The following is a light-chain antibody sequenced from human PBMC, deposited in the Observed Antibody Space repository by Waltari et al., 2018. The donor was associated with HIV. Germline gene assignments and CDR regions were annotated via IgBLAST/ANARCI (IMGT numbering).Light chain of an antibody. Sequence: QAGLTQPPLLSVGLKQTATLICTGDNDDVDSHGAAWPQHQQGRPPTLLSHRYNNRPPGVSPRFSASRSGKTIFLTITALQAEDEADYYCLVWDTRLSAWVFGGGTHLTVL. CDR2: RYN. CDR1: NDDVDSHG. CDR3: LVWDTRLSAWV. J-gene: IGLJ3*02. V-gene: IGLV10-54*04.